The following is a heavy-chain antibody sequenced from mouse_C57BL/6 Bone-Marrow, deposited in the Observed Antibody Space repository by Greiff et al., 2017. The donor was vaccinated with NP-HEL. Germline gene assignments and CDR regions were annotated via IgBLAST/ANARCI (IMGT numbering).Heavy chain of an antibody. V-gene: IGHV5-17*01. Sequence: VQLKESGGGLVKPGGSLKLSCAASGFTFSDYGMHWVRQAPEKGLEWVAYISSGSSTIYYADTVKGRFTISRDNAKNTLFLQMTSLRSEDTAMYYCASAYYSNYDWYFDVWGTGTTVTVSS. CDR2: ISSGSSTI. D-gene: IGHD2-5*01. J-gene: IGHJ1*03. CDR1: GFTFSDYG. CDR3: ASAYYSNYDWYFDV.